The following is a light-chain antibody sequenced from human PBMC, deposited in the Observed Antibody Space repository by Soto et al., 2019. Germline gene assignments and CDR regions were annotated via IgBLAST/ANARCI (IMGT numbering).Light chain of an antibody. V-gene: IGKV1-33*01. Sequence: DIQMTQSPSSLSASVGDRLTITCQASHDITSYLNWYQHKPGKAPKLLIYDASILEARVPPRFSGSGSGTDFTLTISGLQAEDVATYYCQHCDYLPIFGPGTTVDFK. CDR2: DAS. CDR3: QHCDYLPI. J-gene: IGKJ3*01. CDR1: HDITSY.